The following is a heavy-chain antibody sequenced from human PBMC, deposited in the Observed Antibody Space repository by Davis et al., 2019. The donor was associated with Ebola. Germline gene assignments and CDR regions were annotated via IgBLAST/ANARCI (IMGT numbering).Heavy chain of an antibody. V-gene: IGHV1-18*01. CDR1: GYTFTSYG. D-gene: IGHD3-16*02. J-gene: IGHJ6*02. CDR2: ISAYNGNT. CDR3: ARVPIWGSYRYYYGMDV. Sequence: ASVKVSCKASGYTFTSYGISWVRQAPGQGLEWLGWISAYNGNTNYAQKLQGRVTMTTDTSTSTAYMELRSLRSDDTAVYYCARVPIWGSYRYYYGMDVWGQGTTVTVSS.